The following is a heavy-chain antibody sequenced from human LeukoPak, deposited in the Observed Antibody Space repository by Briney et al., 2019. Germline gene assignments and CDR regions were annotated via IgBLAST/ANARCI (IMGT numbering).Heavy chain of an antibody. V-gene: IGHV3-33*06. CDR1: GFTFSDYG. CDR3: AKDSGRRIAAAGNFDY. J-gene: IGHJ4*02. D-gene: IGHD6-13*01. CDR2: IWHDGSNK. Sequence: GGSLRLSCAASGFTFSDYGLHWVRQAPGKGLEWVALIWHDGSNKYYADSVMGRFTISRDNSKNTLYLQMNSLRAEDTAVYYCAKDSGRRIAAAGNFDYWGQGTLVTVSS.